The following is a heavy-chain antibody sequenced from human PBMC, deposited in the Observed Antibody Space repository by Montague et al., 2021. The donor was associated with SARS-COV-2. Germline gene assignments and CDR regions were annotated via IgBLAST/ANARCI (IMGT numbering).Heavy chain of an antibody. V-gene: IGHV4-59*01. Sequence: SETLSLTCTVPGDSISDYYWSWIRQPPGMGLEWIGYIFRSGATNYNPPLKSRVISSLDTSKSQFSLRLSSVTAADTAIYYCARTSRGSRYFYGVDVWGQGTTVTVSS. J-gene: IGHJ6*02. CDR2: IFRSGAT. CDR1: GDSISDYY. CDR3: ARTSRGSRYFYGVDV. D-gene: IGHD3-10*01.